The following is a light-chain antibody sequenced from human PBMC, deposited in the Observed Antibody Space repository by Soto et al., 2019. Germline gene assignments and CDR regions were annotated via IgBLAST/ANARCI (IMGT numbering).Light chain of an antibody. CDR1: QSVSSY. V-gene: IGKV3-11*01. J-gene: IGKJ1*01. CDR2: DES. Sequence: DIVLTQSPATLSLSPGDSATLSCRASQSVSSYVAWYQQKTGQAPRLLIYDESTRATGIPDRLSGSGSGTDFNLTISSLQSEDFAVYYCQKYNNSPRTCGQGTQVDIK. CDR3: QKYNNSPRT.